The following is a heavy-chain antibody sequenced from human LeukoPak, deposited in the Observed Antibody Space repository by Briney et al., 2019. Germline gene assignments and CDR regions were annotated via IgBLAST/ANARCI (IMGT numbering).Heavy chain of an antibody. CDR3: ARDKIEVGATSYYYYMDV. D-gene: IGHD1-26*01. CDR1: GGSISSSNW. V-gene: IGHV4-4*02. Sequence: PSGTLSLTCAVSGGSISSSNWWSWVRQPPGKGLEWIGSIYYSGSTYYNPSLKSRVTISVDTSKNQFPLKLSSVTAADTAVYYCARDKIEVGATSYYYYMDVWGKGTTVTISS. CDR2: IYYSGST. J-gene: IGHJ6*03.